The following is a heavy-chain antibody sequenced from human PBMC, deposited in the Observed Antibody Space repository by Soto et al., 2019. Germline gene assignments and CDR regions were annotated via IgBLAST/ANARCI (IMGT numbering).Heavy chain of an antibody. CDR2: TYSGGDN. CDR1: GVTVGNNY. V-gene: IGHV3-66*01. CDR3: ARNVPVTALGY. Sequence: EVRLVESGGGLVQPGGSLRLSCAASGVTVGNNYMSWVRQAPGKGLEWVSVTYSGGDNRYADSVKGRFTMSRDSTKNTVYLQMDSLRAEDTAVYFCARNVPVTALGYWGQGSLVTVSS. D-gene: IGHD4-17*01. J-gene: IGHJ4*02.